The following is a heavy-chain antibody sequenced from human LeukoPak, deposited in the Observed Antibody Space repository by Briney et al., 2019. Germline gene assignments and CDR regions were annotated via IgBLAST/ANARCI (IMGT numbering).Heavy chain of an antibody. D-gene: IGHD2-15*01. J-gene: IGHJ6*03. V-gene: IGHV3-30*02. CDR2: IRYDGSNK. Sequence: TGGSLRLSCAASGFTFSNYGMHWARQAPGKGLEWVAFIRYDGSNKYYADSVKGRFTISRDNSKNTLYLQMNSLRAEDTAVYYCAKEWSHYMDVWGKGTTVTISS. CDR1: GFTFSNYG. CDR3: AKEWSHYMDV.